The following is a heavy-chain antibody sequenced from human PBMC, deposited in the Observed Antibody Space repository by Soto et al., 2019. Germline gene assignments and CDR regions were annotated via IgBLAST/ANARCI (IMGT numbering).Heavy chain of an antibody. Sequence: SETLSLTCAVSGGSISSSNWWSWVRQPPGKGLEWIGEIYHSGSTNYNPSLKSRVTISVDKSKNQFSLKLSSVTAADTAVYYCASEYYDILTGLMDVWGQGTTVTVSS. D-gene: IGHD3-9*01. V-gene: IGHV4-4*02. CDR1: GGSISSSNW. J-gene: IGHJ6*02. CDR2: IYHSGST. CDR3: ASEYYDILTGLMDV.